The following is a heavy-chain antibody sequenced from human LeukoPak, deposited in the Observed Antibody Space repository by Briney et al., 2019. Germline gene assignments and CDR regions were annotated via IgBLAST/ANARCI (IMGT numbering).Heavy chain of an antibody. CDR3: ARGRHSGSYLIDY. V-gene: IGHV3-7*01. J-gene: IGHJ4*02. Sequence: GGSLRLSCAASGFTFTNYWMSWVRQAPGKGLEVVANIKKDRREKYYVDSVKGRFTISRDNAKKSLYLQMNSLRAEDTAVYYCARGRHSGSYLIDYWGQGTLVTVSS. CDR1: GFTFTNYW. CDR2: IKKDRREK. D-gene: IGHD1-26*01.